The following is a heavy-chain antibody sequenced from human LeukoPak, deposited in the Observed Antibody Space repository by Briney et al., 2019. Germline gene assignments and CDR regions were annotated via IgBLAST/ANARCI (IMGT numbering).Heavy chain of an antibody. V-gene: IGHV5-10-1*01. CDR3: ARLGCSSTSCPIDY. J-gene: IGHJ4*02. CDR2: IDPSDSYT. CDR1: GYSFTSYW. D-gene: IGHD2-2*01. Sequence: GESLRISCKGSGYSFTSYWISWGRQMPGKGVGWMGRIDPSDSYTNYSPSFQGHVTISADRSIRTAYLQWSSLKASDTAMYYCARLGCSSTSCPIDYWGQGTLVTVSS.